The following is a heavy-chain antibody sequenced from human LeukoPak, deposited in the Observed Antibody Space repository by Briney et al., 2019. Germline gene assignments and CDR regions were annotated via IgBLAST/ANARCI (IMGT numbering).Heavy chain of an antibody. CDR1: GFSFSNYE. CDR3: ARSLIAAGTYDF. Sequence: GGSLRLSRAASGFSFSNYEMNWVRQAPGKGLEWVSYISSGGGIIYHADSVKGRFTISRDYAKNSLYLQMNSLRAEDTAVYYCARSLIAAGTYDFWGQGTLVTVSS. D-gene: IGHD6-13*01. CDR2: ISSGGGII. J-gene: IGHJ4*02. V-gene: IGHV3-48*03.